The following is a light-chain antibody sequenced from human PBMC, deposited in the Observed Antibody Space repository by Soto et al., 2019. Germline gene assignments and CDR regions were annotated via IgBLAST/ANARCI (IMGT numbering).Light chain of an antibody. CDR3: QQGYSISWT. J-gene: IGKJ1*01. CDR2: GAS. V-gene: IGKV1-39*01. Sequence: DIQMTQSPSSLSASVGDRVTITCRASQSISSYLKWYQQRPGKAPKVLIYGASTLRSGVPSRFSGSGSGTEFTLTISSLQPEDFATYYCQQGYSISWTFGQGTKVDIK. CDR1: QSISSY.